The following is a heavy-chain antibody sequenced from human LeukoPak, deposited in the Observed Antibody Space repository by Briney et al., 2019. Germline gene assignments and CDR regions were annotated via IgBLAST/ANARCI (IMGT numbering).Heavy chain of an antibody. V-gene: IGHV3-33*01. CDR3: ARDWRGYCSGGSCYSIAY. Sequence: GGSLRLSCAASGFTFSSYGMHWVGQAPGKGLEWVAVIWYDGSNKYYADSVKGRFTISRDNSKNTLYLQMNSLRAEDTAVYYCARDWRGYCSGGSCYSIAYWGQGTLVTVSS. J-gene: IGHJ4*02. D-gene: IGHD2-15*01. CDR1: GFTFSSYG. CDR2: IWYDGSNK.